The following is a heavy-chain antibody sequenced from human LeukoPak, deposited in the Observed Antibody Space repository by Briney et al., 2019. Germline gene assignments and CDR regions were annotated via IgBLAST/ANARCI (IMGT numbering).Heavy chain of an antibody. D-gene: IGHD3-10*01. Sequence: SETLSLTCAVSGGSFSGYYWSWIRQPPGKGLEWIGEINHSGSTNYNPSLKSRVTISVDTSKNQFSLKLSSVTAADTAVYCCARGTFPRGGLWFGEWSYGMDVWGQGTTVTVSS. V-gene: IGHV4-34*01. CDR3: ARGTFPRGGLWFGEWSYGMDV. CDR1: GGSFSGYY. J-gene: IGHJ6*02. CDR2: INHSGST.